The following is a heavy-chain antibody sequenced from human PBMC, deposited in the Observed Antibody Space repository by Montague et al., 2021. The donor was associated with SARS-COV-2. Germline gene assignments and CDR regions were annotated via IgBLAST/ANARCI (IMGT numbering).Heavy chain of an antibody. CDR2: IYNSGST. D-gene: IGHD4-17*01. V-gene: IGHV4-39*01. J-gene: IGHJ3*02. CDR1: GASISSGDYY. CDR3: AMRGGALDAFAI. Sequence: SETLSLTCTVSGASISSGDYYWGWIRQPPGKGLDWIGSIYNSGSTYYNPSLKSRVTISVDTSKNQFSLKLSSVTAADTAVYYGAMRGGALDAFAIWGQGTMVTVSS.